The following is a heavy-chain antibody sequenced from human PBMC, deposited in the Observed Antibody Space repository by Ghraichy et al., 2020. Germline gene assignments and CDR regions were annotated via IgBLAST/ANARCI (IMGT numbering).Heavy chain of an antibody. CDR1: GYTFTSYA. CDR3: ARGALSQNPHFQH. D-gene: IGHD3-9*01. Sequence: ASVMVSCKASGYTFTSYAIHWVRQAPGQRLEWMGWINAGNGNTKYSQKFQGRVTITRDTSASTAYMELSSLRSEDTAVYYCARGALSQNPHFQHWGQGTLVTVSS. J-gene: IGHJ1*01. CDR2: INAGNGNT. V-gene: IGHV1-3*01.